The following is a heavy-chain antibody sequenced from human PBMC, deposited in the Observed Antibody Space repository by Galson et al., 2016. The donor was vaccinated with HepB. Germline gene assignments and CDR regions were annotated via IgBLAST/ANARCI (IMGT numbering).Heavy chain of an antibody. CDR1: VGSFSGYY. V-gene: IGHV4-34*01. CDR3: ARGTDRAKVGDY. Sequence: SETLSLTCAVYVGSFSGYYLTWIRQPPGKGLEWIGEVHPSGSTYYNTSLQSRVTISVDTSRNQFSLKLTSVTAADTAVNYCARGTDRAKVGDYWGQGTLVTVSS. CDR2: VHPSGST. J-gene: IGHJ4*02. D-gene: IGHD1-26*01.